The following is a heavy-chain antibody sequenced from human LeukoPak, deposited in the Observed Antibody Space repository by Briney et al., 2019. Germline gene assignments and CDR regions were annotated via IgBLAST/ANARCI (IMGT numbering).Heavy chain of an antibody. V-gene: IGHV4-39*07. CDR3: ARTYSESYYYYGMDV. CDR2: IYYSGST. Sequence: SETLSLTCTVSGGSISSSSYYWGWIRQPPGKGLEWIGSIYYSGSTYYNPSLKSRVTISVDTSKNQFSLKLSSVTAADTAVYCCARTYSESYYYYGMDVWGQGTTVTVSS. D-gene: IGHD1-26*01. CDR1: GGSISSSSYY. J-gene: IGHJ6*02.